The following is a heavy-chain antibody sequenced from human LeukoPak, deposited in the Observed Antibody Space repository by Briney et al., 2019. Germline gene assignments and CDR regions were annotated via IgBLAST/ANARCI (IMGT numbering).Heavy chain of an antibody. CDR3: ARALNIAAAPWYFDY. J-gene: IGHJ4*02. D-gene: IGHD6-13*01. V-gene: IGHV4-34*01. Sequence: PSETLSLTCAVYGGSFSGYYWSWIRQPPGKGLEWIGEINHSGSTNYNPSLKSRVTISVDTSKNQFSLKLSSVTAADTAVYYCARALNIAAAPWYFDYWGQGTLVTVSS. CDR1: GGSFSGYY. CDR2: INHSGST.